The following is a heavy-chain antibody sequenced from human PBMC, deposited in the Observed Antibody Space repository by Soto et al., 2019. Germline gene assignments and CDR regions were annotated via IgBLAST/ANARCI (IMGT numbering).Heavy chain of an antibody. V-gene: IGHV6-1*01. CDR2: TYYRSKWYN. D-gene: IGHD2-2*01. Sequence: SQTLSLTCAIFGDTVSSNSAAWSWIRQSPSGGLEWLGRTYYRSKWYNDYAVSVKSRVTINPDTSKNQFSLQLNSVTLEDTAVYYCTRQYLPAPYHYYGMDVWGQGTTVTVSS. CDR1: GDTVSSNSAA. CDR3: TRQYLPAPYHYYGMDV. J-gene: IGHJ6*02.